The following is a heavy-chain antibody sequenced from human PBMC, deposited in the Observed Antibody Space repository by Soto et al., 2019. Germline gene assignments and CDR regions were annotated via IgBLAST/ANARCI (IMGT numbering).Heavy chain of an antibody. CDR2: INHSGST. D-gene: IGHD5-12*01. Sequence: SETLSLTCAVYGGSFSGYYWSWIRQPPGKGLEWIGEINHSGSTNYNPSLKSRVTISVDTSKNQFSLKLSSVTAADTAVYYCARKDGYNPDFDYWGQGTLVTVSS. CDR1: GGSFSGYY. CDR3: ARKDGYNPDFDY. V-gene: IGHV4-34*01. J-gene: IGHJ4*02.